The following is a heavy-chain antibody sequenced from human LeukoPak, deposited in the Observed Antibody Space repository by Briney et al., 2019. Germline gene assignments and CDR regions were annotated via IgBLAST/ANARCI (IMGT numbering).Heavy chain of an antibody. CDR1: GFTFDDYA. V-gene: IGHV3-9*03. CDR2: ISWNSGSI. Sequence: GGSLRLSCAASGFTFDDYAMHWVRQAPGKGLEWVSGISWNSGSIGCADSVKGRFTISRDNAKNSLYLQMNSLRAEYMALYYRAKDMNDILTGFDYWGQGTLVTVSS. J-gene: IGHJ4*02. D-gene: IGHD3-9*01. CDR3: AKDMNDILTGFDY.